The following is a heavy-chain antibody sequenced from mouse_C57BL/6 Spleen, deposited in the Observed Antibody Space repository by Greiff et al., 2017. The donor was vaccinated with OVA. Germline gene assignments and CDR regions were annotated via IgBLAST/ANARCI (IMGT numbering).Heavy chain of an antibody. V-gene: IGHV1-50*01. J-gene: IGHJ4*01. CDR3: ARDGSNFYYAMDY. Sequence: QVQLQQPGAELVKPGASVKLFCKASGYTFTSYWMQWVKQRPGQGLEWIGEIDPSDSYTNYNQKFKGKATLTVDTSSSTAYMQLSSLTSEDSAVYYCARDGSNFYYAMDYWGQGTSVTVSS. CDR2: IDPSDSYT. D-gene: IGHD1-1*01. CDR1: GYTFTSYW.